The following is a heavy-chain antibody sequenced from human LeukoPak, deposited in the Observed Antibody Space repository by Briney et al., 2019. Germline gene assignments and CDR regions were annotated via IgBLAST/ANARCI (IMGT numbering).Heavy chain of an antibody. CDR3: ARGQYHLLYWYFDL. CDR1: GGSISSYY. V-gene: IGHV4-4*07. D-gene: IGHD2-2*01. CDR2: IYSDGST. Sequence: PSETMSLTCTVSGGSISSYYWGWIRQPAGRGLEWVGRIYSDGSTNYNSSLKSRVTMSVDTSKNQFSLKLSSVTAADTAVYYCARGQYHLLYWYFDLWGRGTLVTVSS. J-gene: IGHJ2*01.